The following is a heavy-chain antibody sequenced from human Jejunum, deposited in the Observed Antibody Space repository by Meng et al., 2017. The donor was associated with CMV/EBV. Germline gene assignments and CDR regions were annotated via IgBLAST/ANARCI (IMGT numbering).Heavy chain of an antibody. V-gene: IGHV4-30-4*08. CDR2: IYYSGTT. CDR1: SITSGEYG. CDR3: ANYYYDTSGHNWIDP. D-gene: IGHD3-22*01. J-gene: IGHJ5*02. Sequence: SITSGEYGCSWIRQSPGKGLEWIGNIYYSGTTYYNPSLKSRVTISVDTSRNQFSLNLTSVTVADTAVYYCANYYYDTSGHNWIDPWGRGALVTVSS.